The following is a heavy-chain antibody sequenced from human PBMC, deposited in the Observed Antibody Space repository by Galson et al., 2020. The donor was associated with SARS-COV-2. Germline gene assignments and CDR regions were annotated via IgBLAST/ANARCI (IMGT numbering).Heavy chain of an antibody. Sequence: GGSLRLSCAASGFTFNTYELNWVRQAPGKGLEWVSYISGSGSPIHYADSVKGRFTISRDNAKNSLSLQMNNLRAEDTALYYCARGFRRGIRYDGLDLWGQGTMVTVSS. D-gene: IGHD3-16*02. V-gene: IGHV3-48*03. CDR3: ARGFRRGIRYDGLDL. J-gene: IGHJ3*01. CDR1: GFTFNTYE. CDR2: ISGSGSPI.